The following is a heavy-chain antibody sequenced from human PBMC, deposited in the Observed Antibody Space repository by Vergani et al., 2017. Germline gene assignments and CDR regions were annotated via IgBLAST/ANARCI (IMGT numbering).Heavy chain of an antibody. CDR2: IYRTGRT. J-gene: IGHJ4*02. V-gene: IGHV4-38-2*01. D-gene: IGHD3-9*01. CDR1: GFSIDNGYY. CDR3: ARLSGIVYDIFSGTQYFFDF. Sequence: QVQLQESGPGLVKPSETLSLTCAVSGFSIDNGYYWDWIRQPPGKGLEWIGSIYRTGRTHFNPSLKSRVTISVDTSTNHFSLRLNSLTAAATAVYYCARLSGIVYDIFSGTQYFFDFWGQGTLVTVSS.